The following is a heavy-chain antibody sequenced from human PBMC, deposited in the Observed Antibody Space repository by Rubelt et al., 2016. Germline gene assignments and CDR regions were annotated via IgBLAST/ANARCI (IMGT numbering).Heavy chain of an antibody. CDR2: IDYSGSS. D-gene: IGHD5-12*01. CDR3: AGGGGSGYDSGFDV. J-gene: IGHJ3*01. Sequence: QLQLQESGPGLVKPSETLSLTCTVSAGSISRSTSYWGWIRQAPGKGLEWIGSIDYSGSSYYNPSLKSRVTISVDSSKNQFSLKLGSVTAEGTAAYDCAGGGGSGYDSGFDVWGQGTMVTVSS. CDR1: AGSISRSTSY. V-gene: IGHV4-39*01.